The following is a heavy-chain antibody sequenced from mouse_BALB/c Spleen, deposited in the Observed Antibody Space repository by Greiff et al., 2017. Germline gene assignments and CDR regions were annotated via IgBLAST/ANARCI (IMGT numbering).Heavy chain of an antibody. Sequence: QVQLQQSGPELVKPGASVRISCKASGYTFTSYYIHWVKQRPGQGLEWIGWIYPGNVNTKYNEKFKGKATLTADKSSSTAYMQLSSLTSEDSAVYFCARRIYYGNLYYAMDYWGQGTSVTVSS. CDR1: GYTFTSYY. D-gene: IGHD2-1*01. CDR3: ARRIYYGNLYYAMDY. J-gene: IGHJ4*01. CDR2: IYPGNVNT. V-gene: IGHV1S56*01.